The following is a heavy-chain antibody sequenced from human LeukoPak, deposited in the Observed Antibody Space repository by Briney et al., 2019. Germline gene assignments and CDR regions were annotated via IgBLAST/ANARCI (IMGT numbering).Heavy chain of an antibody. D-gene: IGHD4-11*01. CDR2: KNPNSGRT. V-gene: IGHV1-8*01. J-gene: IGHJ6*02. CDR3: ARGPVTTHGMDV. Sequence: ASVKVSCKASGYTFTSYDINWVRQATGQGLEWMGWKNPNSGRTGLAQKFRGRLTMTMNTAISTAYMELSSLTSEDTVVYYCARGPVTTHGMDVWGQGTTVTVSS. CDR1: GYTFTSYD.